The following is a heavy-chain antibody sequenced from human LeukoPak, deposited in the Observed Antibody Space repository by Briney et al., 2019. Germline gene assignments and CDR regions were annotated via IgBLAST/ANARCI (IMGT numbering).Heavy chain of an antibody. Sequence: GASVKVSCKASGYTFTTYGISWVRQAPGQGLEWMGWISAYNGNTNYAQKFQGRVTMTRDTSISTAYMELSRLRSDDTAVYYCARNVRFLEWLLSELDPWGQGTLVTVSS. D-gene: IGHD3-3*01. V-gene: IGHV1-18*01. CDR3: ARNVRFLEWLLSELDP. CDR1: GYTFTTYG. CDR2: ISAYNGNT. J-gene: IGHJ5*02.